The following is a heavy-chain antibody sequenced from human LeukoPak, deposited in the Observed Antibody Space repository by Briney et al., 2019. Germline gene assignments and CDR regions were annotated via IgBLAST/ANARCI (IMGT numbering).Heavy chain of an antibody. Sequence: PGGSLRLYYVASGFTFSSRDWMTWVRQAPGKGLEWVANIKQDGSEKNYVDSVKGRFTISRDDSKNTLYLQMNSLRAEDTAVYYCAKVSPQGKVDTAMVLTRYYMDVWGKGTTVTISS. V-gene: IGHV3-7*01. CDR2: IKQDGSEK. D-gene: IGHD5-18*01. J-gene: IGHJ6*03. CDR1: GFTFSSRDW. CDR3: AKVSPQGKVDTAMVLTRYYMDV.